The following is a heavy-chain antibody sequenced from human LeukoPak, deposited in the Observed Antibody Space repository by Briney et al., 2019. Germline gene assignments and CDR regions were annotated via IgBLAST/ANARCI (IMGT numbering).Heavy chain of an antibody. D-gene: IGHD2-2*01. Sequence: PGGALRLSCAASGFTFSSYSMNWVRQAPGKGLEGGSSISSSTNYKYYADSVRGRFTISRDNANHSLYLQMNSLRAEDTAVYYCARAERYCSSTNCLNFDYWGQGTLVTVSS. V-gene: IGHV3-21*01. CDR3: ARAERYCSSTNCLNFDY. CDR1: GFTFSSYS. J-gene: IGHJ4*02. CDR2: ISSSTNYK.